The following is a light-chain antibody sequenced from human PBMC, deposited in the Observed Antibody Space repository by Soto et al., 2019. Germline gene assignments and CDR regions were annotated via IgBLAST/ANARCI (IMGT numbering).Light chain of an antibody. V-gene: IGKV1-9*01. Sequence: DIQLTQSPSFLSASVGDRVTITCRASQGIRSYLAWYQQRPGKAPELLIYGASTLRPGGASRFSGSGSGTEFTLTISSLQPEDFATYYCQQLFDSPITFGQGTRLEIK. CDR3: QQLFDSPIT. CDR2: GAS. J-gene: IGKJ5*01. CDR1: QGIRSY.